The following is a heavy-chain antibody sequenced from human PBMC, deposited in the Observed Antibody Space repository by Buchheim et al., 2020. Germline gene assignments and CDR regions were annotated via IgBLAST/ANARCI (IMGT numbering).Heavy chain of an antibody. D-gene: IGHD1-20*01. Sequence: QVQLQQWGAGLLKPSETLSLTCAVYGGSFSGYYWSWIRQPPGKGLEWIGEINHSGSTNYNPSLKSRVTLSVDTSKNPFSLKLSSVTAADTAVYYCARGGDNWKGRHFDYWGQGTL. CDR1: GGSFSGYY. V-gene: IGHV4-34*01. CDR2: INHSGST. CDR3: ARGGDNWKGRHFDY. J-gene: IGHJ4*02.